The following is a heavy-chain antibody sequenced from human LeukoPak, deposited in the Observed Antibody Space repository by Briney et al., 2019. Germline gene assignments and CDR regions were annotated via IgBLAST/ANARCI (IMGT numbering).Heavy chain of an antibody. V-gene: IGHV1-69*05. CDR1: GGTFSSYA. D-gene: IGHD2-2*01. CDR2: IIPIFGTA. Sequence: GASVKVSCKASGGTFSSYAISWVRQAPGQGLEWMGRIIPIFGTANYAQKFQGRVTITTDESTSTAYMELSGLRSEDTAVYYCARAGTDIVVVPAAMGLDWFDPWGQGTLVTVSS. J-gene: IGHJ5*02. CDR3: ARAGTDIVVVPAAMGLDWFDP.